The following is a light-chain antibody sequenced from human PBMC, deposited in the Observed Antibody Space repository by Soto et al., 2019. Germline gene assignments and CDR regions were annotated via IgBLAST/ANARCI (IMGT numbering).Light chain of an antibody. J-gene: IGKJ5*01. CDR3: HSRA. CDR1: QTISRW. CDR2: DAS. Sequence: DIQMTQSPSTLSGSVGDRVTITCRASQTISRWLAWYQQKPGRAPKLLIYDASTLESGVPSRFSGSGSETEFTLTISRLQPDDFATYFCHSRAFGQGTRLEI. V-gene: IGKV1-5*01.